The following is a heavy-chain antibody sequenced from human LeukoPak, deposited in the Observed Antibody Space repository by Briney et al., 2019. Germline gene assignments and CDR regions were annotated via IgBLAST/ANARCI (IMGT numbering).Heavy chain of an antibody. CDR2: ISQDGGDK. CDR3: ARGGILFLD. D-gene: IGHD2/OR15-2a*01. J-gene: IGHJ4*02. Sequence: PGGSLRLSCAASGFTFSTYSMGWVRQAPGKGLEWVASISQDGGDKYYVDSVKGRFTISRDNAKNSLYLQMNSLRAEDTALYYCARGGILFLDWGQGTLVTVSS. CDR1: GFTFSTYS. V-gene: IGHV3-7*01.